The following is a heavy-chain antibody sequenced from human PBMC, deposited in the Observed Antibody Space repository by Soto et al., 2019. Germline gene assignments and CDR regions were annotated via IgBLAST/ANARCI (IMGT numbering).Heavy chain of an antibody. CDR1: GGSISSYY. Sequence: SETLSLTCTVSGGSISSYYWSWIRQPPGKGLEWIGYIYYSGSTNYNPSLKSRVTISVDTSKNQFSLKLSSVTAADTAVYYCARGMSIRILEWFRAVSWFDPWGQGTLVTVSS. J-gene: IGHJ5*02. D-gene: IGHD3-3*01. CDR2: IYYSGST. V-gene: IGHV4-59*01. CDR3: ARGMSIRILEWFRAVSWFDP.